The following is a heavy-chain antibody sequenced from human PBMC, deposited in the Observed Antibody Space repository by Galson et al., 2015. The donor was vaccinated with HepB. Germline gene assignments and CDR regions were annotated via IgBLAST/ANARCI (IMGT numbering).Heavy chain of an antibody. V-gene: IGHV5-51*03. Sequence: SGAEVKKPGESLKISCKGSGYRFTTYWIAWVRQMPGKGLEWMGIIYANYSDTRYSPSFQGHVTISADKSIGTAYLQWSSLKASDTAMYFCARLPVSGYTEEDGLDYWGQGTLVTVSS. D-gene: IGHD5-12*01. J-gene: IGHJ4*02. CDR2: IYANYSDT. CDR1: GYRFTTYW. CDR3: ARLPVSGYTEEDGLDY.